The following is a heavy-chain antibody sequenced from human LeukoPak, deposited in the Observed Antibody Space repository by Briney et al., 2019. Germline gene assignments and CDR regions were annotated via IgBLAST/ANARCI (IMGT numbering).Heavy chain of an antibody. CDR1: GFTFSSYS. J-gene: IGHJ4*02. V-gene: IGHV3-21*05. D-gene: IGHD6-13*01. Sequence: PGGSLRLSCAASGFTFSSYSMNWVRQAPGKGLEWVSYISSSSSYTNYADSVKGRFTISRDNAKNSLYLQMNSLRAEDTAVYYCARAIAAAGTKGLDYWGQGTLVTVSS. CDR3: ARAIAAAGTKGLDY. CDR2: ISSSSSYT.